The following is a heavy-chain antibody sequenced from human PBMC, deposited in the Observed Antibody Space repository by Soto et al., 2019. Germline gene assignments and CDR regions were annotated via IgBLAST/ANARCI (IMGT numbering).Heavy chain of an antibody. CDR1: EFKIGSYA. CDR3: AKRKWLRSLGSASHYYYMDV. J-gene: IGHJ6*03. V-gene: IGHV3-23*01. D-gene: IGHD5-12*01. CDR2: ISGSGGST. Sequence: PGLPHRVRYSASEFKIGSYAGSRIRKTQGKGLEWVSAISGSGGSTYYADSVKGRFTISRDNSKNTLYLQMNSLRAEDTAVYYCAKRKWLRSLGSASHYYYMDVWGKGTTVTVSS.